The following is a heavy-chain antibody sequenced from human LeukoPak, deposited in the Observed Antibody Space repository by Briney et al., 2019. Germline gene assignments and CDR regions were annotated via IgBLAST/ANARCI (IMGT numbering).Heavy chain of an antibody. D-gene: IGHD3-10*01. CDR3: ARDSVLLWFGELSPTHFDY. CDR1: GFTFSSYW. J-gene: IGHJ4*02. V-gene: IGHV3-30*03. CDR2: ISYDGSNK. Sequence: HPGGSLRLSCAASGFTFSSYWMSWVRQAPGKGLEWVAVISYDGSNKYYAYADSLKGRFTISRDNSKNTLYLQMNSLRAEDTAVYYCARDSVLLWFGELSPTHFDYWGQGTLVTVSS.